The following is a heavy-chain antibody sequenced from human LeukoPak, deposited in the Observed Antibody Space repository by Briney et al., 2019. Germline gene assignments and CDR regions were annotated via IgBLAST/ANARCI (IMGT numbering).Heavy chain of an antibody. CDR3: ARTARLLDY. V-gene: IGHV3-11*01. Sequence: GGSLRPSCVASGITFSDVYMTWIRQAPGRGPQWVSYIGPDGTDTVYADSVKGRFTISRDNAQKSLYLQMNNLRADDTAVYYCARTARLLDYWGQGTLVTVSS. J-gene: IGHJ4*02. CDR2: IGPDGTDT. CDR1: GITFSDVY.